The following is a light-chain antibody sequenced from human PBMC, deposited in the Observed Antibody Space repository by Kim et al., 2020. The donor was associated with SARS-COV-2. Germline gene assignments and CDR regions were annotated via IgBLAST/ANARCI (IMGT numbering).Light chain of an antibody. Sequence: GKTVTISGPRSGGRIASNYGQWYQQRPGSAPTTVIYEDNQRPSGVPDRFSGSIDSSSNSASLTISGLKTEDEADYYCQSYDSSNQVFGGGTQLTVL. V-gene: IGLV6-57*03. CDR1: GGRIASNY. CDR3: QSYDSSNQV. CDR2: EDN. J-gene: IGLJ2*01.